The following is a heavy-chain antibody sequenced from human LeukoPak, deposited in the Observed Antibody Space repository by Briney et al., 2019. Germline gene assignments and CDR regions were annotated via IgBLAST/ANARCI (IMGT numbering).Heavy chain of an antibody. CDR3: AKEGGA. CDR1: GFTFSSYT. J-gene: IGHJ5*02. V-gene: IGHV3-23*01. D-gene: IGHD3-16*01. CDR2: IGGRGGST. Sequence: GGSLRLSCVGSGFTFSSYTMTWVRQAPGKGLEWVSAIGGRGGSTYCADSVKGRFTITRDNSKNTLYMQMDSLRAEDTAVYYCAKEGGAWGQGTLVTVSS.